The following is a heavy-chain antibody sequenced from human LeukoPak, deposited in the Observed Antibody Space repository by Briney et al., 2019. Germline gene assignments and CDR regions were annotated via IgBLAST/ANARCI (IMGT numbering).Heavy chain of an antibody. D-gene: IGHD2-15*01. CDR3: ARARCSGGSCYPNWFDP. J-gene: IGHJ5*02. V-gene: IGHV1-2*02. CDR2: INPNSGGT. CDR1: GYTFTGYY. Sequence: ASVKVSCRASGYTFTGYYMHWVRQAPGQGLEWMGWINPNSGGTNYAQKFQGRVTMTRDTSISTAYMELSRLRSDDTAVYYCARARCSGGSCYPNWFDPWGQGTLVTVS.